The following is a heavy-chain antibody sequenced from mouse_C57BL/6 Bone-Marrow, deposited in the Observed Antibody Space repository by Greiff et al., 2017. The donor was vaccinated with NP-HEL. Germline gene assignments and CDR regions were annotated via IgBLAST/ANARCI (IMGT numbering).Heavy chain of an antibody. Sequence: VQLQQPGAELVKPGASVKLSCKASGYTFTSYWMHWVKQRPGQGLEWIGMIHPNSGSTNYNEKFKSKATLTVDKSSSTAYMQLSSLTSEDSAVYDCAIWELLRFWYFDVWGTGTTVTVSS. CDR1: GYTFTSYW. D-gene: IGHD1-1*01. CDR2: IHPNSGST. CDR3: AIWELLRFWYFDV. J-gene: IGHJ1*03. V-gene: IGHV1-64*01.